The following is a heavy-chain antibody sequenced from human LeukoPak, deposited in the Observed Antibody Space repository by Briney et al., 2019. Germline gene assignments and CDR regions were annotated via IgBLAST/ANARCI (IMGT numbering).Heavy chain of an antibody. CDR2: IRSKANSYAT. Sequence: GGSLKLSRAASGFTFSGSAMHWVPEASGKGLEWVGRIRSKANSYATAYAASVKGRFTISRDDSKNKAYLQMNSLKTEDTAVYYCTSTTVTTEYWGQGTLVTVSS. D-gene: IGHD4-17*01. CDR1: GFTFSGSA. J-gene: IGHJ4*02. CDR3: TSTTVTTEY. V-gene: IGHV3-73*01.